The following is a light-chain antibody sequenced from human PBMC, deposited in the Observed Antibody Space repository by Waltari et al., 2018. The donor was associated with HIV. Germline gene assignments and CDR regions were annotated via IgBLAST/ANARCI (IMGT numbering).Light chain of an antibody. J-gene: IGLJ2*01. CDR2: GDS. Sequence: SYELRQALSLSVALGQTAKMTCGGRNIGSKSVNWYQQRPGLAPVLVIYGDSHRPSGIPERFSGSTSGNTATLTIRGVEAGDEADYYCQVWDRSYKEAVFGGGT. CDR1: NIGSKS. V-gene: IGLV3-9*01. CDR3: QVWDRSYKEAV.